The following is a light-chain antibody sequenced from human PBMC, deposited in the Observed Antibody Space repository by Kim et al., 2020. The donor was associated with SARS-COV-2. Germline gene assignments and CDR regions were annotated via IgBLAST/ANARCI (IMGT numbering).Light chain of an antibody. Sequence: SPGERATLSCRASQTVSNNYLAWYQQKPGQTPRLLIYGASSRATGIPDRFSGSGSGTDFTLTISRLEPEDFAVYYCQHYVTWALTFGGGTKVDIK. CDR2: GAS. J-gene: IGKJ4*01. CDR3: QHYVTWALT. V-gene: IGKV3-20*01. CDR1: QTVSNNY.